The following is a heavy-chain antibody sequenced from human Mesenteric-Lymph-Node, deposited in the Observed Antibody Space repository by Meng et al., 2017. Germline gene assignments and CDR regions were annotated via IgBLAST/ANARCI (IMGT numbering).Heavy chain of an antibody. Sequence: SETLSLTCAVYGGSFSGYYWSWIRQPPGKGLEWFGEINHSGSTNYNPSLKSRVTISVDTSKNQFSLKLSSVTAAGTAVYYCARGAYRIGYCSGGSCYSNWFDPWGQGTLVTVSS. CDR2: INHSGST. J-gene: IGHJ5*02. V-gene: IGHV4-34*01. CDR3: ARGAYRIGYCSGGSCYSNWFDP. D-gene: IGHD2-15*01. CDR1: GGSFSGYY.